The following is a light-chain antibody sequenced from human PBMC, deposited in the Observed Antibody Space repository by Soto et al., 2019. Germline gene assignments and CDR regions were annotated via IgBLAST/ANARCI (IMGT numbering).Light chain of an antibody. Sequence: IVLTESPAIVALSPVDRATLSCMASQSVSSSYLAWYQQKPGQAPRLLIYGASSRATGIPDRFSGSGSGTDCTLTISRLEPEDFAVYFCQEYEYHTSFTFGPGTKVDIK. J-gene: IGKJ3*01. CDR2: GAS. CDR1: QSVSSSY. CDR3: QEYEYHTSFT. V-gene: IGKV3-20*01.